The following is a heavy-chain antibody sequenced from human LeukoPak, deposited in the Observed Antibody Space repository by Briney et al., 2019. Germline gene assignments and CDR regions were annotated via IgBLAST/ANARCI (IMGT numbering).Heavy chain of an antibody. CDR1: GFTFSSFW. Sequence: GGSLRLSCAASGFTFSSFWMNWVRQAPGKGLEWVANIKQDGSEKYYVDSVKGRFTISRDNAKNSLYLLMNSLRAEDTAVYYCARDRAMDDYWGQGTLVTVSS. CDR3: ARDRAMDDY. V-gene: IGHV3-7*04. D-gene: IGHD5-18*01. J-gene: IGHJ4*02. CDR2: IKQDGSEK.